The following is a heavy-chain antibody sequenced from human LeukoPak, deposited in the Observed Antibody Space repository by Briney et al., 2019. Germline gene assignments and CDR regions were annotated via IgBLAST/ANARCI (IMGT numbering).Heavy chain of an antibody. CDR2: IRSKANSYAT. CDR1: GFTFSGSA. J-gene: IGHJ6*03. CDR3: TSRIVVVYYMDV. V-gene: IGHV3-73*01. D-gene: IGHD2-15*01. Sequence: PGGSLKLSCAASGFTFSGSAMHWVRQASGKGLEWVGRIRSKANSYATAYAASVKGRFTISRDDSKNTAYLQMNSPKTEDTAVYYCTSRIVVVYYMDVWGKGTTVTISS.